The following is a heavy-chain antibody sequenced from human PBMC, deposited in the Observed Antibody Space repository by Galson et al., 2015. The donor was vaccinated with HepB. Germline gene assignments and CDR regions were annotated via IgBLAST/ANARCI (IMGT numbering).Heavy chain of an antibody. V-gene: IGHV2-5*01. D-gene: IGHD3-22*01. Sequence: PSLGKPPPTPPLTSPFPGVSPSTRGVGAGWNRQPPGKAPEWPAPIFLNPYKRYSPSLNSRLKITRGTSQKPVVLTMTNVDPVDTATYYCAHRIYDSSGERFDYWGQGTLVTVSS. CDR3: AHRIYDSSGERFDY. CDR2: IFLNPYK. J-gene: IGHJ4*02. CDR1: GVSPSTRGVG.